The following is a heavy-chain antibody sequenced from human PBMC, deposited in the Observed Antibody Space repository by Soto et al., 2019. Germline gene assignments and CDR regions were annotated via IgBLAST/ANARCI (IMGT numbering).Heavy chain of an antibody. D-gene: IGHD2-15*01. CDR3: AREGNIAYYYSGMDV. V-gene: IGHV1-18*01. Sequence: ASVKVSCKASGYTFTTYGISWVRQAPGQGLEWMGWINGYNGNTDYPQKLQGRVTMTTDTSTSTAYMELRSLRSDDTAVYYCAREGNIAYYYSGMDVTGQGTTVTVS. CDR1: GYTFTTYG. J-gene: IGHJ6*02. CDR2: INGYNGNT.